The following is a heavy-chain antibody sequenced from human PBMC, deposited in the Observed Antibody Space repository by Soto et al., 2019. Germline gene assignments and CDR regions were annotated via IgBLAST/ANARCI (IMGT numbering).Heavy chain of an antibody. V-gene: IGHV1-69*06. CDR2: IIPIFGTA. J-gene: IGHJ4*02. CDR1: GGTFSSYA. Sequence: SVKVSCKASGGTFSSYAISWVRQAPGQGLEWMGGIIPIFGTANYAQKFQGRVTITADKSTSTACMELSSLRSEDTAVYYCARPSGTSNGPFDYWGQGTLVTVSS. CDR3: ARPSGTSNGPFDY. D-gene: IGHD1-7*01.